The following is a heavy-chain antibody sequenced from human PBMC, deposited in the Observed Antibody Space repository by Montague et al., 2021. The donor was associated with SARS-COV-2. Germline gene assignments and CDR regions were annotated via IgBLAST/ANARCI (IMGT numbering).Heavy chain of an antibody. D-gene: IGHD1-1*01. CDR1: GDSVSSNRAT. CDR2: TYYRSKWYN. Sequence: CAISGDSVSSNRATWDGVRHSPSRGLEWLGRTYYRSKWYNDYAVSVRGRVTINPDTSKNQFSLQLNSVTPEDTAIYYCTSGREGNYNVMDVWGQGTTVTVSS. J-gene: IGHJ6*02. CDR3: TSGREGNYNVMDV. V-gene: IGHV6-1*01.